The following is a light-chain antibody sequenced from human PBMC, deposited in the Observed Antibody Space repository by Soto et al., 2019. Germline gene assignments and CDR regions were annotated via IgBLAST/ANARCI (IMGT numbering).Light chain of an antibody. V-gene: IGLV1-47*02. Sequence: QSALTQPPSASGTPGQRVTISCSGSSSNIGSNYVYWYQQLPGTAPNLLIYSNNQRPSGVPDRCSGSKTGTSASLAISGLRSEDEDAYYCAAWDDSLSGHVVFGGGTQLTVL. CDR3: AAWDDSLSGHVV. CDR1: SSNIGSNY. CDR2: SNN. J-gene: IGLJ2*01.